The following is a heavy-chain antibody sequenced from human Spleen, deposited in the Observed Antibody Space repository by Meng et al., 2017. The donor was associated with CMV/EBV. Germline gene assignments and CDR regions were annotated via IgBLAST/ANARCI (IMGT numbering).Heavy chain of an antibody. CDR2: INDASNSK. CDR1: GFTFSSYS. D-gene: IGHD5-18*01. J-gene: IGHJ4*02. V-gene: IGHV3-48*04. CDR3: ARTPQGYSYGYSSFYFDS. Sequence: ETLSLTCAASGFTFSSYSMNWVRQAPGKGLEWISYINDASNSKFYADSVKGRFTISRDNAQNSVFLYMDSLRVDDTAVYYCARTPQGYSYGYSSFYFDSWGQGTLVTVSS.